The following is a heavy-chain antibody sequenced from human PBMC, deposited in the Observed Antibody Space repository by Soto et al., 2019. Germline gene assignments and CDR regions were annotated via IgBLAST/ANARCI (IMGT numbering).Heavy chain of an antibody. CDR3: AKGVRGSYYYYGMDV. CDR1: GFTFSNYA. J-gene: IGHJ6*02. CDR2: ISGSGINT. Sequence: PGGSLRLSCAASGFTFSNYAMGWVRQAPGKGLEWVSAISGSGINTFYADSVKGRSSISRDNSKNTLSLQMNSLRAEDTAVYYCAKGVRGSYYYYGMDVWGQGTTVTVSS. D-gene: IGHD1-26*01. V-gene: IGHV3-23*01.